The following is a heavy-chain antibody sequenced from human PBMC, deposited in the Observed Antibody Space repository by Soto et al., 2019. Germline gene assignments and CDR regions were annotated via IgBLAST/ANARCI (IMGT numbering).Heavy chain of an antibody. D-gene: IGHD3-3*01. CDR1: GYTFSSYG. J-gene: IGHJ4*02. V-gene: IGHV3-33*01. CDR3: ARDGAVGSKPCASEL. Sequence: QVQLVESGGGVDQPGRSLRLSCAASGYTFSSYGMHWVRQAPGKGLEWVAVIWHDRSKKYYADSVKGRFTLSRDKSKNTLYQQMNGLRAEDTGVYYCARDGAVGSKPCASELWGQGTLVTVSS. CDR2: IWHDRSKK.